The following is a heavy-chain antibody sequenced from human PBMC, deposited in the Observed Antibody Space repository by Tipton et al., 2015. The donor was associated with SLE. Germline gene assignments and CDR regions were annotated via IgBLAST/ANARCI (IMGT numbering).Heavy chain of an antibody. J-gene: IGHJ6*02. CDR2: INHSGST. CDR3: ARGGGSYGSGSYYPMDV. D-gene: IGHD3-10*01. CDR1: GGSFSGYY. V-gene: IGHV4-34*01. Sequence: TLSLTCAVYGGSFSGYYWSWIRQPPGKGLEWIGEINHSGSTNYNPSLKSRVTISIDTSKNQFSLKLSSVTAADTAVYYCARGGGSYGSGSYYPMDVWGQGITVTVSS.